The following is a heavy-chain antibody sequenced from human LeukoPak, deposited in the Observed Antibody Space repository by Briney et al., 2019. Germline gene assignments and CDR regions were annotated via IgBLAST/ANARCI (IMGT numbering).Heavy chain of an antibody. J-gene: IGHJ3*02. CDR2: INPNSGGT. CDR1: GYTFTGYY. CDR3: ARGGVGLAYCGGACYSGAFDI. Sequence: ASVKVSCKASGYTFTGYYMHWVRQAPGQGLEWMGRINPNSGGTNYAQKFQGRVTMTRDTSISTAYMELSSLRSEDTAVYYCARGGVGLAYCGGACYSGAFDIWGQGTMVTVSS. D-gene: IGHD2-21*01. V-gene: IGHV1-2*06.